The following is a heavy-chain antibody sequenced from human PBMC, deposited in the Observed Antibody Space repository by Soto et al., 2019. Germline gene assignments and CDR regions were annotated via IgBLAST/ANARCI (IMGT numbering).Heavy chain of an antibody. CDR3: ARDDYSSTGRNSGFDY. J-gene: IGHJ4*02. D-gene: IGHD3-22*01. CDR2: ISYDGSNQ. Sequence: PGGSLSLSCAASGFTFRNYARHWVRQVRQAPGKGLEWVAVISYDGSNQFYADSVEGRFTISRDDSKNTLYLQMSSLRADDTAVYYCARDDYSSTGRNSGFDYWGQGTLVTVYS. V-gene: IGHV3-30-3*01. CDR1: GFTFRNYA.